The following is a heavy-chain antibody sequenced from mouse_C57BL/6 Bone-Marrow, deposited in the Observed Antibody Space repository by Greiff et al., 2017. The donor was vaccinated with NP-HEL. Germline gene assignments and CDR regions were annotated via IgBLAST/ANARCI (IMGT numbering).Heavy chain of an antibody. CDR2: ISSGGSYT. J-gene: IGHJ2*01. CDR1: GFTFSSYG. CDR3: ARPGWLPFDY. D-gene: IGHD2-3*01. V-gene: IGHV5-6*01. Sequence: EVQVVESGGDLVKPGGSLKLSCAASGFTFSSYGMSWVRQTPDKRLEWVATISSGGSYTYYPDSVKGRFTISRDNAKNTLYLQMSSLKSEDTAMYYCARPGWLPFDYWGQGTTLTVSS.